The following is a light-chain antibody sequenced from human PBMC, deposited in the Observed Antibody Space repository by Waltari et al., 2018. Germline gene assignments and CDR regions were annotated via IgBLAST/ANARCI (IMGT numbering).Light chain of an antibody. CDR1: SGHSSNV. Sequence: QLVVTQSPSASASLGASVKLTCTLSSGHSSNVIAWLQPQPEKGPRYLMKVNSDGSHSKGDGIPDRFSGSSSGAERYLTISNLQSEDEADYYCQTGGHGTWVFGGGTKLTVL. CDR3: QTGGHGTWV. V-gene: IGLV4-69*01. J-gene: IGLJ3*02. CDR2: VNSDGSH.